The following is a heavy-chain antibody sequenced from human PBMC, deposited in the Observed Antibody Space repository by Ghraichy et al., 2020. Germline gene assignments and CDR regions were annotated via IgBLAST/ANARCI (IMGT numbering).Heavy chain of an antibody. V-gene: IGHV3-73*01. CDR2: IRSKANSYAT. J-gene: IGHJ3*01. CDR3: TRRYYDSSGYSRGDAFDV. D-gene: IGHD3-22*01. Sequence: LSLTYAASGFTFSGSTMHWVRQASGKGLEWVGRIRSKANSYATAYAASVKGRFTISRDDSKNTAHLQMNSLKTEDTAVYYCTRRYYDSSGYSRGDAFDVWGQGTMVTVSS. CDR1: GFTFSGST.